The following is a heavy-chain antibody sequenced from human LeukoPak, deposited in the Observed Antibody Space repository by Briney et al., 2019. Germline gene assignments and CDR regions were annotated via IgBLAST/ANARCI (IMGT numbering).Heavy chain of an antibody. CDR2: IYTSGST. J-gene: IGHJ2*01. CDR1: GGSISSYY. CDR3: ARDTNGSGSYPLFYWYFDL. V-gene: IGHV4-4*07. Sequence: PSETLSLTCTVSGGSISSYYWSWIRQPAGKGLEWIGRIYTSGSTNYNPSPKRRDTTSVDTSKNQFSLKLSSVTAADTAVYYCARDTNGSGSYPLFYWYFDLWGRGTLVTVSS. D-gene: IGHD3-10*01.